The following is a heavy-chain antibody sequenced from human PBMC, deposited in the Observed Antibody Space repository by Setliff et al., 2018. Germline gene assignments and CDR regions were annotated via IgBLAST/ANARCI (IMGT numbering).Heavy chain of an antibody. V-gene: IGHV1-18*01. CDR1: GYTFSNYG. CDR3: ARAPGTVVVPASRSAFDI. J-gene: IGHJ3*02. CDR2: ISAYNGYI. Sequence: ASVKVSCKASGYTFSNYGISWVRQAPGQGLEWMGWISAYNGYIIYAQKLRGRVTMTTDTSTSTAYMEVRSLRSDDTAVYYCARAPGTVVVPASRSAFDIWGQGTMVTVS. D-gene: IGHD2-2*01.